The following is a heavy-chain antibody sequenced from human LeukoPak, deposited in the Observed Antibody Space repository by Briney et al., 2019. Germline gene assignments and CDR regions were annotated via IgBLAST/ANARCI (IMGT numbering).Heavy chain of an antibody. CDR1: GFTFSSYS. J-gene: IGHJ4*02. V-gene: IGHV3-48*01. Sequence: GGSLRLSCAASGFTFSSYSMNWVRQPRGKGLEWLSYISGSNSNIYHAHSVKGRFTTSKDKAKNTPYMQIGGRRAHDPAFHYCAKAFAVMEYFFDGCGEGRLVTVSS. CDR3: AKAFAVMEYFFDG. D-gene: IGHD3-3*02. CDR2: ISGSNSNI.